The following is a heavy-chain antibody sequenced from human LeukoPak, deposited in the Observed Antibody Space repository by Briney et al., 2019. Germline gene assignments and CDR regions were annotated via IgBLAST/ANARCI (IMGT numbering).Heavy chain of an antibody. CDR3: AKEGYDYVWGSYRYLYYFDY. CDR2: ISYDGSNK. CDR1: GFTFSNYG. Sequence: GGSLRLSCAASGFTFSNYGVHWVRQAPGKGLEWVAVISYDGSNKYYADSVKGRFTISRDNSKNTLYLQMNSLRAEDTAVYYCAKEGYDYVWGSYRYLYYFDYWGQGTLVTVSS. J-gene: IGHJ4*02. D-gene: IGHD3-16*02. V-gene: IGHV3-30*18.